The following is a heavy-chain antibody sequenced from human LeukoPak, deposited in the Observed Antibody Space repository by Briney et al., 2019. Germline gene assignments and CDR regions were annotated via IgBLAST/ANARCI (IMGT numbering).Heavy chain of an antibody. D-gene: IGHD5-18*01. J-gene: IGHJ5*02. V-gene: IGHV4-59*11. CDR2: IYYSGST. CDR1: GGSITSHY. CDR3: ARGGYSYKSGYWFDP. Sequence: PSETLSLTCIVSGGSITSHYWTWIRQPPGERLEYIGNIYYSGSTNYNPSLKSRVSISIDTSKNQFSLKLSSVTAADTAVYYCARGGYSYKSGYWFDPWGQGTLVTVSS.